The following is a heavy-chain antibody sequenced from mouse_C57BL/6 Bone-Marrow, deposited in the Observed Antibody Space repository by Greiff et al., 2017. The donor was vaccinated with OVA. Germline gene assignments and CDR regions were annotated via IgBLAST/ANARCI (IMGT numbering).Heavy chain of an antibody. D-gene: IGHD4-1*01. V-gene: IGHV5-6*02. CDR2: ISSGGSYT. CDR3: ARRGTGTKTWFAY. Sequence: EVKLMESGGDLVKPGGSLKLSCAASGFTFSSYGMSWVRQTPDKRLEWVATISSGGSYTYYPDSVKGRFTISRDNAKNTLYLQMSSLKSEDTAMYYCARRGTGTKTWFAYWGQGTLVTVSA. CDR1: GFTFSSYG. J-gene: IGHJ3*01.